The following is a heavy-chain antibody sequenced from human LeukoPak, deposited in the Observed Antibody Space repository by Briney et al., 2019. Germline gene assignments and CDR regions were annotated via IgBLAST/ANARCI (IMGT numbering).Heavy chain of an antibody. Sequence: GRSLRLSCAASGSTFSRYAIHWVRQAPGKGLEWVAVMWHVGSNEYYADSVKGRFTISRDDSANTVYLQMNSLRAEDTAIYYCARDRTYSSLTGIWNSFNWWGQGTLVTVSS. J-gene: IGHJ4*02. D-gene: IGHD6-6*01. CDR3: ARDRTYSSLTGIWNSFNW. V-gene: IGHV3-33*01. CDR1: GSTFSRYA. CDR2: MWHVGSNE.